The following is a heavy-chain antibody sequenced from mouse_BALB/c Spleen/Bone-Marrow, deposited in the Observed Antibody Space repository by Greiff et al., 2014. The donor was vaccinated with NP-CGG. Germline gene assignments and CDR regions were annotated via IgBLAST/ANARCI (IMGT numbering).Heavy chain of an antibody. CDR3: ASYRYGWYFDV. Sequence: VQLKDSGAELVKPGASVKLSRTASGFNIKDTYLHWVKQRPEQGLDWIGRIDPAIFTKYDPKFQGKATITADTSSNTAYLHLSSLTSEDTAVYYCASYRYGWYFDVWGAGTTVTVSP. CDR2: IDPAIFT. D-gene: IGHD2-14*01. V-gene: IGHV14-3*02. CDR1: GFNIKDTY. J-gene: IGHJ1*01.